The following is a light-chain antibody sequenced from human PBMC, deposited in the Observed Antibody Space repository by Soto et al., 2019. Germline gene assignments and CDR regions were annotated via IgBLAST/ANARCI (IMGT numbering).Light chain of an antibody. Sequence: EIVLTQSPATLSLSPGERATLSCRATQSVSSYLAWYQQKPGQDPRLLIYDASNRTTGIPARFSGSWSGTDFTVTISSLEPEDVAVYYCHQRSMWTLGQGTKV. CDR1: QSVSSY. CDR3: HQRSMWT. J-gene: IGKJ1*01. V-gene: IGKV3-11*01. CDR2: DAS.